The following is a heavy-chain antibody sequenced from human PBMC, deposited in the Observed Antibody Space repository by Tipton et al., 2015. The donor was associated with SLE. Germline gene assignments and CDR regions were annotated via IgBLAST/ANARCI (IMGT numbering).Heavy chain of an antibody. J-gene: IGHJ4*02. CDR3: ARGKPVGGTVIFDY. CDR1: GGSISNQY. D-gene: IGHD1-26*01. Sequence: TLSLTCTVSGGSISNQYWSWIRQPPGKGLELIGYIFYTGRTNYNPSLKSRDTISVDTSKNQFSLNLRSVTATDTAVYYCARGKPVGGTVIFDYWGQGNLVTVSS. V-gene: IGHV4-59*08. CDR2: IFYTGRT.